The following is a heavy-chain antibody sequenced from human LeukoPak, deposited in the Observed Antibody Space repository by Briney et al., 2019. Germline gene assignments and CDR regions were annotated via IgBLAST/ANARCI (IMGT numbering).Heavy chain of an antibody. CDR2: IDYSGCT. CDR3: ARGDSSSWYSNVDY. V-gene: IGHV4-31*03. CDR1: GGSISSGGYY. J-gene: IGHJ4*02. Sequence: PSQTLSLTCTVSGGSISSGGYYWSWIRQHPGQGLEWIGYIDYSGCTYYNPSLKSRVTISVDTSKNQFSLKLSSVTAADTAVYYCARGDSSSWYSNVDYWGQGTLVTVSS. D-gene: IGHD6-13*01.